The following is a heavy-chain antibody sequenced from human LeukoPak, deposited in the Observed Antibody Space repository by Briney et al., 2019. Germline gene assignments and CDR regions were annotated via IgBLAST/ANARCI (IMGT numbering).Heavy chain of an antibody. V-gene: IGHV4-4*07. D-gene: IGHD2-2*02. CDR2: IYTSEST. Sequence: SETLSLTCTVSGGSISSYYWSWIRQPAGKGLEWIGRIYTSESTNYNQSPKSRVTMSVDTPKNQFSLKLSSVTAADTAVYYCARESQYTLGYYMDVWGKGTTVTVSS. CDR1: GGSISSYY. J-gene: IGHJ6*03. CDR3: ARESQYTLGYYMDV.